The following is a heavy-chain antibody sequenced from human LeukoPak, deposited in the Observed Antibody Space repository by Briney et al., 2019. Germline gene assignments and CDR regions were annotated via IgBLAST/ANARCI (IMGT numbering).Heavy chain of an antibody. Sequence: SETLSLTCAVYGGSFSGYYWSWIRQPPGKELEWIGEINHSGSTNYNPSLKSRVTISVDTSKNQFSLKLSSVTAADTAVYYCARASDSSGYQLDYWGQGTLVTVSS. CDR3: ARASDSSGYQLDY. D-gene: IGHD3-22*01. J-gene: IGHJ4*02. CDR2: INHSGST. V-gene: IGHV4-34*01. CDR1: GGSFSGYY.